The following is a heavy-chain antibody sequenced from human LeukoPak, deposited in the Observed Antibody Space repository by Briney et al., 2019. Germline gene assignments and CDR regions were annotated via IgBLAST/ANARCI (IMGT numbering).Heavy chain of an antibody. CDR2: MSPNSGDT. V-gene: IGHV1-8*01. J-gene: IGHJ4*02. D-gene: IGHD3-10*01. CDR3: ARAKWSYGSGSDY. Sequence: ASVKVSCKASGYTFTSYDINWVRQATGQGPEWMGWMSPNSGDTGYAQKFQGRVTITADESTSTAYMELSSLRSEDTAVYYCARAKWSYGSGSDYWGQGTLVTVSS. CDR1: GYTFTSYD.